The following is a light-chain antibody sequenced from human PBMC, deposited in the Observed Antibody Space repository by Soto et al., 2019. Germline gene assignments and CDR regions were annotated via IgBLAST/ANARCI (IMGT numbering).Light chain of an antibody. CDR1: HSFISSY. CDR3: QQYGTSHLFT. Sequence: EIVLTQSPGTLSLSPGERATLSCRATHSFISSYLAWYQQKPGQAPRLLIYGASSRATGIPDRFSGSGSGTDFTLTISRLEPEDLAVYYCQQYGTSHLFTFGTGSEVDI. CDR2: GAS. J-gene: IGKJ3*01. V-gene: IGKV3-20*01.